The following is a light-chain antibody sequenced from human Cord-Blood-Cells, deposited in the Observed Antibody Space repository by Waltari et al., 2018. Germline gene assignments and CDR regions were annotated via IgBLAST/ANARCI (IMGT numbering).Light chain of an antibody. CDR1: QSVLYSTNNKNY. CDR3: QQYYSTPWT. V-gene: IGKV4-1*01. CDR2: WAS. J-gene: IGKJ1*01. Sequence: DIVLTQSPDFLAVCLGRRDTLHCKSSQSVLYSTNNKNYLAWYQQKPGQPPKLLIYWASTRESGVPERFSGSGSGTDFTLTISSLQAEDVAVYYCQQYYSTPWTFGQGTKVEIK.